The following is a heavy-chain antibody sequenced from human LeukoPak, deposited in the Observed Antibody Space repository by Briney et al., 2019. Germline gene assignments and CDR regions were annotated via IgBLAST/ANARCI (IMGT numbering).Heavy chain of an antibody. Sequence: ASVKVSCKASGYTFTSYGIHWVRQAPGQGLEWMGWISSNNGKTNHAQKLQSRVTMTTDTPTSTVYMELRSLRSDDTAVYYCASGTVSGQDYYYMDVWGKGTTVTVSS. J-gene: IGHJ6*03. CDR3: ASGTVSGQDYYYMDV. V-gene: IGHV1-18*01. CDR2: ISSNNGKT. CDR1: GYTFTSYG. D-gene: IGHD2-15*01.